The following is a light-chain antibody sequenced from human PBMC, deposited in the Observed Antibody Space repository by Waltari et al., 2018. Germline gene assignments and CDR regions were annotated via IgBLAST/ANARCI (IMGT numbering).Light chain of an antibody. CDR3: TSRDISGDVV. J-gene: IGLJ3*02. CDR2: GKN. Sequence: SSELTQDPAVSVALGQTVRITCQGESLRIYYGSWSRQKPGKAPELVIYGKNNRPSGIPDRFSASSSGNTASLTITGAQAEDEADYYCTSRDISGDVVFGGGTKLTVL. CDR1: SLRIYY. V-gene: IGLV3-19*01.